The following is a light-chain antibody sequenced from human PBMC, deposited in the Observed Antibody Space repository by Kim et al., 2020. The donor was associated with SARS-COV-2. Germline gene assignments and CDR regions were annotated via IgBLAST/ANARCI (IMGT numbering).Light chain of an antibody. CDR2: SND. V-gene: IGLV1-44*01. Sequence: GQRVTIYCSGGRSNIGNNVVNWYQQLPGTAPKLLIYSNDYRPSGVPDRFSGSKSGTSASLDISGLQSEDEADYYCAAWDDSLNGSVFGGGTQLTVL. CDR1: RSNIGNNV. CDR3: AAWDDSLNGSV. J-gene: IGLJ3*02.